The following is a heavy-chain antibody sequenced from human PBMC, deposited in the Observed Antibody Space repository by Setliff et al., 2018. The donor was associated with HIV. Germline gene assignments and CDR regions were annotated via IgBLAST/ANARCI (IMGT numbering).Heavy chain of an antibody. CDR1: GGTSSSYA. V-gene: IGHV1-69*13. D-gene: IGHD3-22*01. CDR2: IIPIFGTP. Sequence: AASVKVSCKTSGGTSSSYAISWVRQAPGQGLEWMGGIIPIFGTPNYAQKFQGRVTITADESTSTAYIELSSLRSEDTAVYYCARDSVSGYYYADYWDQGTLVTVSS. J-gene: IGHJ4*02. CDR3: ARDSVSGYYYADY.